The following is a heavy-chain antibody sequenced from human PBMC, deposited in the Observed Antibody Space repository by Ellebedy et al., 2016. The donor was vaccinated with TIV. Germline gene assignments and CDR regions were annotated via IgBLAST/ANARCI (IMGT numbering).Heavy chain of an antibody. CDR3: ARGIAAAGTWSYYYYYMDV. Sequence: SETLSLXXAVYGGSFSGYYWSWIRQPPGKGLEWIGEINHSGSTNYNPSLKSRVTISVDTSKNQFSLKLSSVTAADTAVYYCARGIAAAGTWSYYYYYMDVWGKGTTVTVSS. CDR1: GGSFSGYY. CDR2: INHSGST. V-gene: IGHV4-34*01. D-gene: IGHD6-13*01. J-gene: IGHJ6*03.